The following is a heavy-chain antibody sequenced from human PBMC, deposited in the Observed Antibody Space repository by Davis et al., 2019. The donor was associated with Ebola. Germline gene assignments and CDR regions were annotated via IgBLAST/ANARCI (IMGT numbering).Heavy chain of an antibody. J-gene: IGHJ3*02. Sequence: ASVKVSSKASGYRFTSYYMHWVRQAPGQGLEWMGIINPITGGTSYAQNFQVRVNMTRDTSTSTVYMELSSLRSEDTAVYYCAREGGRYYDSSGYVFDIWGQGTMDKVAS. V-gene: IGHV1-46*01. D-gene: IGHD3-22*01. CDR2: INPITGGT. CDR3: AREGGRYYDSSGYVFDI. CDR1: GYRFTSYY.